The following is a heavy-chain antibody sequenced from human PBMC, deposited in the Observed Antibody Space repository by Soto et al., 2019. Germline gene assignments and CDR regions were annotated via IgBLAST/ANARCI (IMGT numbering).Heavy chain of an antibody. Sequence: QVQLVESGGGVVQPGRSLRLSCAASGFTFSSYGMHWVRQAPGKGLEWVAVIWYDGSNKYYADSVKGRFTISRDNSKNTLYLQMNSLRAEDTAVYYCARDLSSGSGSLYYYYGMDVWGQGTTVTVSS. CDR2: IWYDGSNK. CDR1: GFTFSSYG. D-gene: IGHD3-10*01. V-gene: IGHV3-33*01. J-gene: IGHJ6*02. CDR3: ARDLSSGSGSLYYYYGMDV.